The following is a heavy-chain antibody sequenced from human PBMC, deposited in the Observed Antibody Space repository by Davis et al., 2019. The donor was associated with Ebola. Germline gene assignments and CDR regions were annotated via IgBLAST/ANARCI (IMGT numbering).Heavy chain of an antibody. CDR1: GFTFSSYA. CDR2: ISGSGGNT. D-gene: IGHD1-1*01. V-gene: IGHV3-23*01. Sequence: PGGSLRLSCAASGFTFSSYAMSWVRQAPGKGLEWVSVISGSGGNTYYADSVKGRFIISRDNSKNTAYLQMNSLKSEDTARYFCTRQVPGTGTTDRWGQGTVVTVSS. CDR3: TRQVPGTGTTDR. J-gene: IGHJ5*02.